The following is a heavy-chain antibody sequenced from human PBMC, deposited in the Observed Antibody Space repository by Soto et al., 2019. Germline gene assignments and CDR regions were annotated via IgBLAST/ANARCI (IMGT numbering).Heavy chain of an antibody. V-gene: IGHV3-15*01. CDR3: TTDRYCSSTSCNRPFDY. Sequence: GGSLRLSCAASGFTFSNAWMSWVRQAPGKGLEWVGRIKSKTDGGTTDYDAPVKGRFTISRDDSKNTLYLQMNSLKTEDTAVYYCTTDRYCSSTSCNRPFDYWGQGTLVTVS. CDR1: GFTFSNAW. D-gene: IGHD2-2*01. CDR2: IKSKTDGGTT. J-gene: IGHJ4*02.